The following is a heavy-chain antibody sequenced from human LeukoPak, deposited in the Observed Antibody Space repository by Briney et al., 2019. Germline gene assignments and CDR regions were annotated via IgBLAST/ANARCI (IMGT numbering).Heavy chain of an antibody. CDR3: ARPRKRGYSYGYLY. J-gene: IGHJ4*02. CDR2: IYYSGST. V-gene: IGHV4-39*01. CDR1: GGSISSSSYY. Sequence: PSETLSLTCTVSGGSISSSSYYWGWIRQPPGKGLEWFGSIYYSGSTYYNPSLKSRVTISVDTSKNQFSLKLSSVTAADTAVYYCARPRKRGYSYGYLYWGQGTLVTVSS. D-gene: IGHD5-18*01.